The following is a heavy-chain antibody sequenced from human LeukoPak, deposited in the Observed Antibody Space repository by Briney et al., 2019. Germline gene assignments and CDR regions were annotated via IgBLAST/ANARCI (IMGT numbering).Heavy chain of an antibody. D-gene: IGHD1-26*01. CDR3: ARGDGGSRPLDAFDI. J-gene: IGHJ3*02. CDR1: GGSISSYDYY. V-gene: IGHV4-30-4*08. Sequence: SETLSLTCTVSGGSISSYDYYWIRIPQRPGKGLVWSRNSYYSGSNYYNPFLDSLVTISVDTSKDQFSLKLSSVTTADTAVYYCARGDGGSRPLDAFDIWGQGTMVTVSS. CDR2: SYYSGSN.